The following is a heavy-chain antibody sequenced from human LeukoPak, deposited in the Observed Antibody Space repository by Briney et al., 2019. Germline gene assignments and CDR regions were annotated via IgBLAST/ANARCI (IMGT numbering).Heavy chain of an antibody. CDR2: ISGSGGST. CDR3: ARDHNGDFSYGMDV. Sequence: GGSLRLSCAASGFTFSSYAMSWVRQAPGKGLEWVSAISGSGGSTYYADSVKGRFTISRDNSKNTLYLQMNSLRAEDTAVYYCARDHNGDFSYGMDVWGQGTTVAVSS. CDR1: GFTFSSYA. J-gene: IGHJ6*02. D-gene: IGHD4-17*01. V-gene: IGHV3-23*01.